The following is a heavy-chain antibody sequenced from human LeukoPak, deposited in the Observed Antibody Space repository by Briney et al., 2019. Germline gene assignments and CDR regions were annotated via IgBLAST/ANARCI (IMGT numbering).Heavy chain of an antibody. CDR2: ITPGNGNT. D-gene: IGHD3-10*01. Sequence: GASVKVSCKASGYSFTTYALHWVRQAPGQRPEWMGWITPGNGNTKYSQKFQGRVAITRDTTASTASLDLSSLRSEDTAVYYCARAVRGSGSPHWGQGTLVTVSS. CDR1: GYSFTTYA. J-gene: IGHJ4*02. V-gene: IGHV1-3*01. CDR3: ARAVRGSGSPH.